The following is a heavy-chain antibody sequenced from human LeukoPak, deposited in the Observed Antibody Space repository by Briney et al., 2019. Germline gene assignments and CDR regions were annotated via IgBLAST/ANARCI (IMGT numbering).Heavy chain of an antibody. J-gene: IGHJ2*01. V-gene: IGHV3-7*01. CDR2: IKEDGSEK. CDR3: ARDLRAGGTWSYGVYFDL. Sequence: GGSLGLSCAASRFTFSDYYMTWVRQAPGRGLEWVANIKEDGSEKNYVDSVKGRFTISRDNAKNSVYLLLNSLTPEDTAVYYCARDLRAGGTWSYGVYFDLWGRGTLVTVSS. CDR1: RFTFSDYY. D-gene: IGHD4-17*01.